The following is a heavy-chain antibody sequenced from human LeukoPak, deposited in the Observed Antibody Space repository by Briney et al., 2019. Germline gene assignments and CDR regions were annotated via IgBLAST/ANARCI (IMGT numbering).Heavy chain of an antibody. Sequence: GASVKVPCKVSGYTLTELSMHWVRQAPGKGLEWMGGFDPEDGETIYAQKFQGRVTMTEDTSTDTAYMELSSLRSEDTAVYYCATDPRYYYGSGMSWGQGTLVTVSS. J-gene: IGHJ4*02. CDR1: GYTLTELS. CDR3: ATDPRYYYGSGMS. V-gene: IGHV1-24*01. CDR2: FDPEDGET. D-gene: IGHD3-10*01.